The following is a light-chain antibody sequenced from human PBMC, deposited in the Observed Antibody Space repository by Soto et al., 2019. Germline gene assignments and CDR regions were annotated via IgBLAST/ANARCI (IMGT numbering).Light chain of an antibody. CDR1: QSVSSN. Sequence: EIVMTQSPATLSVSPGERVTLSCGASQSVSSNLVWYQQKPGQAPRLLIHGASTSATGIPARFSGSGSGTEFTLTISSLQSEDFAVYYCQQYNKWPPVTFGGGTKVEIK. CDR3: QQYNKWPPVT. V-gene: IGKV3-15*01. J-gene: IGKJ4*01. CDR2: GAS.